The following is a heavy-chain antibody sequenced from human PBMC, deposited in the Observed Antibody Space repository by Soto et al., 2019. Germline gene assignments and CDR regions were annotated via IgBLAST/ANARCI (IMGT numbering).Heavy chain of an antibody. CDR2: ISGYNGNT. Sequence: ASVKVSCKTSGYTFTSYGISWVRQAPGQGLEWMGWISGYNGNTENAQKFQGRVTMTTDTSTSTAYMELRSLRSDDTAVYYCARFSGGSYNTYYFYYGMDVWGQGTTVTVSS. CDR1: GYTFTSYG. J-gene: IGHJ6*02. D-gene: IGHD2-15*01. V-gene: IGHV1-18*04. CDR3: ARFSGGSYNTYYFYYGMDV.